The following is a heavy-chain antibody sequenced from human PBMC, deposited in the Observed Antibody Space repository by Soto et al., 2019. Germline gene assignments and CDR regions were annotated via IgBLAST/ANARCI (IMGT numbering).Heavy chain of an antibody. CDR1: GYTFTGYY. Sequence: GASVKVSCKASGYTFTGYYMHWVRQTPGQGLEWMGWINPNSGGTNYAQKFQGWVTMTRDTSISTAYMELSRLRSDDTAVYYCARGMGAGISGPNKYYYGMGVWGQGTTVTVSS. J-gene: IGHJ6*02. CDR2: INPNSGGT. D-gene: IGHD6-13*01. CDR3: ARGMGAGISGPNKYYYGMGV. V-gene: IGHV1-2*04.